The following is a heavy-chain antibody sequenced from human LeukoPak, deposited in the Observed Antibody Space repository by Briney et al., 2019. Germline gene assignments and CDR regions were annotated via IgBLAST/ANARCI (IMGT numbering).Heavy chain of an antibody. CDR2: INPNRGGT. Sequence: ASVKVSCKASGYSFTGYYMHWVRQAPGQGLEWMGCINPNRGGTDSAQKFQSRVTMTSDTSISTAYMELSRLTTDDTAVYYCAGLSGYDPYYFDYWGQGTRVAVSS. J-gene: IGHJ4*02. CDR1: GYSFTGYY. CDR3: AGLSGYDPYYFDY. D-gene: IGHD5-12*01. V-gene: IGHV1-2*02.